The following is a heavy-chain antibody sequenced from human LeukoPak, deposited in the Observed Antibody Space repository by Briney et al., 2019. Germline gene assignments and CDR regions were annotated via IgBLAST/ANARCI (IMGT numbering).Heavy chain of an antibody. CDR3: AKEKARLDDSSGTDDY. J-gene: IGHJ4*02. D-gene: IGHD3-22*01. CDR1: GVTFSSYA. Sequence: PGGSLRLSCAASGVTFSSYAMSWVRQAPGKGLEWVSAISGSGGSTYYADSVKGRFTTSRDNSKNTLYLQMNSLRAEDTAVYYCAKEKARLDDSSGTDDYWGQGTLVTVSS. CDR2: ISGSGGST. V-gene: IGHV3-23*01.